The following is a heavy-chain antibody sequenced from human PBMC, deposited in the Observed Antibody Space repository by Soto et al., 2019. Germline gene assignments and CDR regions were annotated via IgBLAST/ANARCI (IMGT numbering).Heavy chain of an antibody. CDR2: INAGNGNT. CDR1: GYTFTSYA. V-gene: IGHV1-3*01. Sequence: ASVKVSCKASGYTFTSYAMHWVRQAPGQRLEWMGWINAGNGNTKYSQKFQGRVTITRDTSASTAYMELSSLRSEDTAVYYCARGAQSSDCTNGVCPPFHFDYWGQGTLVTVSS. D-gene: IGHD2-8*01. CDR3: ARGAQSSDCTNGVCPPFHFDY. J-gene: IGHJ4*02.